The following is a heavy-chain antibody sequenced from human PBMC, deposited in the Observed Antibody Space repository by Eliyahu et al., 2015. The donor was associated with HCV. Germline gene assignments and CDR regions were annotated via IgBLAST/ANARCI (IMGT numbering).Heavy chain of an antibody. V-gene: IGHV1-3*01. Sequence: QVQLVQSGAEVKKPGASVKVSCKASGYTFTSYAMHWVRQAPGQRLEWMGWIHPGQGNTKYSQKFQGRVTITRDTSASTAYMELSSLRSEDTAVYYCARGSMVGGVFDYWGQGTLVTVSS. J-gene: IGHJ4*02. CDR3: ARGSMVGGVFDY. D-gene: IGHD4/OR15-4a*01. CDR1: GYTFTSYA. CDR2: IHPGQGNT.